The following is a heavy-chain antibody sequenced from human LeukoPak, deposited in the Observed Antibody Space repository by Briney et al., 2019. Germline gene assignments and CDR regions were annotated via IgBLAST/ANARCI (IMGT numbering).Heavy chain of an antibody. CDR2: ISGGSNFI. CDR3: ARVGLITNDY. D-gene: IGHD3-22*01. V-gene: IGHV3-21*01. J-gene: IGHJ4*02. CDR1: GFTISGYN. Sequence: PGGSLRLSCAASGFTISGYNMHWVRQAPSKGLEWVASISGGSNFIHYTDSVKGRLTVSRDNAKNSLYLQINSPRAEDSAVYFCARVGLITNDYWGQGTLVTVSS.